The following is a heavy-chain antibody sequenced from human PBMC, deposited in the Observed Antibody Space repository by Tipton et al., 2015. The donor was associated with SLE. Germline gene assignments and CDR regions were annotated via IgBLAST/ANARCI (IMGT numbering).Heavy chain of an antibody. CDR2: INHSGST. CDR1: GGSFSSYY. CDR3: ARDEVGAGAFDI. Sequence: TLSLTCAVSGGSFSSYYWSWIRQPPGKGLEWIGEINHSGSTNYNPSLKSRVTIPVDTSKNQFSLKLSSVTAADTAVYYCARDEVGAGAFDIWGQGTMVTVPS. V-gene: IGHV4-34*01. D-gene: IGHD1-26*01. J-gene: IGHJ3*02.